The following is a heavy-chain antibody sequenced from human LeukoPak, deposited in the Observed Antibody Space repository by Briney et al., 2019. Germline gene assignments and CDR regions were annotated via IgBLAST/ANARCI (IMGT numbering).Heavy chain of an antibody. V-gene: IGHV3-11*04. CDR2: VGDSGSTV. Sequence: GGSLRLSCKASGFTFSDYYMTWIRQVPGKGPEWVAYVGDSGSTVYYRDSVEGRFIISKDNAKSSLFLEMNNLRVEDTGVYYCATRSATASCPYPCWHFSPWGRGTLVTVSS. CDR1: GFTFSDYY. J-gene: IGHJ2*01. D-gene: IGHD2-2*01. CDR3: ATRSATASCPYPCWHFSP.